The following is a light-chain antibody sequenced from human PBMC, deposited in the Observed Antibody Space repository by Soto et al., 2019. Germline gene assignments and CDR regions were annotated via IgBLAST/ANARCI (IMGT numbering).Light chain of an antibody. Sequence: DIVMTQSPDSLAVSLGERATINRKSSQSVLYSSNNKSYLAWYQQKPGQPPKLLIYWASTRESGVPDRFSGSGSGTDFTLTISSLQAEDVAVYYCQQYYGTPWTFGQGTRVEIK. CDR3: QQYYGTPWT. J-gene: IGKJ1*01. V-gene: IGKV4-1*01. CDR2: WAS. CDR1: QSVLYSSNNKSY.